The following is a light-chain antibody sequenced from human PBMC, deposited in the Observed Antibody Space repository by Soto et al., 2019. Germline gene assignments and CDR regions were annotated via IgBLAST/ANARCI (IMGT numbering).Light chain of an antibody. V-gene: IGKV1-39*01. CDR1: QSIGRY. CDR3: QQTYIPPRT. Sequence: DIQMTQSPSSLSASVGDRVTITCRASQSIGRYLNWYQQKPGKAPNLLIYAASSLQGGAPSRFSGSGSGTHFTLTISNLQPEDFATYYRQQTYIPPRTFGQGTKLEIK. CDR2: AAS. J-gene: IGKJ2*02.